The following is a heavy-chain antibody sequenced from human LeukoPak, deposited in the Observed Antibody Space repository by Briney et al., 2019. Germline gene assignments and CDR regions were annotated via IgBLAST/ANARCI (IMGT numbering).Heavy chain of an antibody. J-gene: IGHJ4*02. CDR2: INPNSGGT. Sequence: ASVKVSCKASGYTFTGYYMLWVRQAPGQGLEWMGRINPNSGGTNYAQKFQGRVTMTRDTSISTAYMELSSLRSEDTAVYYCARVGGYSYGYFDYWGQGTLVTVSS. V-gene: IGHV1-2*06. CDR3: ARVGGYSYGYFDY. CDR1: GYTFTGYY. D-gene: IGHD5-18*01.